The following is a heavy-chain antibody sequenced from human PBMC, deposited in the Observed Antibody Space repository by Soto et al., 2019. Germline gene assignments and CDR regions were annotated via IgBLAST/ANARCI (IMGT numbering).Heavy chain of an antibody. CDR1: GFTFSDYP. CDR2: IRTISSAI. Sequence: SGGSVRLSCSASGFTFSDYPMNWVRQAPGKGLEWVSSIRTISSAIYFADSVRGRFTISRDNARNSLYLQMTSLRDEDTAVYYCARATPSFDSWPQGALVTVS. V-gene: IGHV3-48*02. CDR3: ARATPSFDS. J-gene: IGHJ4*02.